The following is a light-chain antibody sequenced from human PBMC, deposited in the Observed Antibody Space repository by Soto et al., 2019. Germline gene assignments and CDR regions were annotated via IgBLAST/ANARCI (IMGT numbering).Light chain of an antibody. CDR3: QQRSDWHRT. V-gene: IGKV3-11*01. CDR1: QSVRTD. Sequence: EIVLTQSPATLSLSPGERATLSCRASQSVRTDLGWYQQRPGQAPRLLIYDASNRATGTPARFSGSGSGTNFTLTISGLEPEDFAVYYCQQRSDWHRTFGQGTKVEIK. CDR2: DAS. J-gene: IGKJ1*01.